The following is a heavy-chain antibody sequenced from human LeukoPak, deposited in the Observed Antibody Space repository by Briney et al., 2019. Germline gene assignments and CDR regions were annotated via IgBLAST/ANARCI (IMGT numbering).Heavy chain of an antibody. CDR1: GFTVSSNY. CDR3: ARGRHDYGDYGVDY. V-gene: IGHV3-74*01. J-gene: IGHJ4*02. CDR2: INSDGSST. Sequence: GGSLRLSCAASGFTVSSNYMSWVRQAPGKGLVWVSRINSDGSSTSYADSVKGRFTISRDNAKNTLYLQMNSLRAEDTAVYYCARGRHDYGDYGVDYWGQGTLVTVSS. D-gene: IGHD4-17*01.